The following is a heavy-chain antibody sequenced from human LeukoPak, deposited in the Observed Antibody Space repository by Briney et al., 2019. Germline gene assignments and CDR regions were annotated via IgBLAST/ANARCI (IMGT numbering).Heavy chain of an antibody. CDR1: GGTFNTYA. Sequence: GSSVTVSYKASGGTFNTYAITWVRQAPGQGREWMGGIIPIFSTTKYAQKIQGRVTITADESTSTAYMDLSSLRSEDTAVYYCARDLGYCSSTDCGHYFYGLDVWGQGTTVTVSS. D-gene: IGHD2-2*01. CDR3: ARDLGYCSSTDCGHYFYGLDV. CDR2: IIPIFSTT. V-gene: IGHV1-69*01. J-gene: IGHJ6*02.